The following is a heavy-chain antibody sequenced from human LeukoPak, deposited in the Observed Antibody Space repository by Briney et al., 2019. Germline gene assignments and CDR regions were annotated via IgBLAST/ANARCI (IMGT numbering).Heavy chain of an antibody. CDR3: AKGEVYPPSDYYYYYMDV. D-gene: IGHD5/OR15-5a*01. V-gene: IGHV3-30*02. J-gene: IGHJ6*03. CDR2: IRYDGSNK. Sequence: QAGGSLRLSCAASGFNFSSYGMHWVRQAPGKGLEWVAFIRYDGSNKYYADSVKGRFTISRDNSKNTLYLQMNSLRAEDTVVYYCAKGEVYPPSDYYYYYMDVWGKGTTVTVSS. CDR1: GFNFSSYG.